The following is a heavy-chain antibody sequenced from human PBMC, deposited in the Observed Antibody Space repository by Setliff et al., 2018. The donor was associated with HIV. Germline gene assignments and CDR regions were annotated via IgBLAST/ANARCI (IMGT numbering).Heavy chain of an antibody. CDR2: IRYDGSDI. Sequence: GGSLRLSCAASGFTFSSYAMSWVRQAPGKGLEWVTFIRYDGSDIHYADSVKGRFTISRDNSKNTLYLQMNSLRVEDAAVYYCAKDLGLREGSSPFDNWGQGTLVTVSS. J-gene: IGHJ4*02. CDR3: AKDLGLREGSSPFDN. D-gene: IGHD3-16*01. CDR1: GFTFSSYA. V-gene: IGHV3-30*02.